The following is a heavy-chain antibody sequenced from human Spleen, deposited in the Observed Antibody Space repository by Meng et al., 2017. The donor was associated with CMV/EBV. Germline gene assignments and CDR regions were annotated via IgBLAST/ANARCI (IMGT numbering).Heavy chain of an antibody. V-gene: IGHV4-30-4*01. J-gene: IGHJ4*02. CDR3: ARTHFYDSSNYGFDY. CDR2: ISYSGRT. CDR1: GGSISSGDYY. Sequence: QLQLQESATGLVKPSQTLSLTCTVPGGSISSGDYYWSWIRQPPGKGLEWIGYISYSGRTYYNPSLKSRVTISVDTSKNQFSLKLSSVTAADTAVYYCARTHFYDSSNYGFDYWGQGTLVTVSS. D-gene: IGHD3-22*01.